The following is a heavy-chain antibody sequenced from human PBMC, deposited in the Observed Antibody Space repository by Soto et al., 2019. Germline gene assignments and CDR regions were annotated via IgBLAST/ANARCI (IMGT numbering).Heavy chain of an antibody. V-gene: IGHV3-23*01. CDR1: GFTFSGYA. J-gene: IGHJ4*02. CDR2: ISASGDST. CDR3: VEPGAYWTR. D-gene: IGHD1-1*01. Sequence: VRLSCAASGFTFSGYAMSWVRQAPGKGLEWVSSISASGDSTYYADFVKGRFTISRDNSKNTLFLQLNILGLDDTAVYFCVEPGAYWTRWGQGTLVTVSS.